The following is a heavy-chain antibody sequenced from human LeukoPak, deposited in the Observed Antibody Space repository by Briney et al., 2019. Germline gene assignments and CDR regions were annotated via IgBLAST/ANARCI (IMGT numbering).Heavy chain of an antibody. V-gene: IGHV5-51*01. CDR3: ARTDNWNDEQFDY. Sequence: GESLKISCKGSGYRFTTYWIGWVRQMPGKGLEWMGIIYPGDSDTKYSPSFQGQVTMSVDRSISIAYLQWKSLKASDTAMYYCARTDNWNDEQFDYWGQGTLVTVSS. CDR2: IYPGDSDT. CDR1: GYRFTTYW. J-gene: IGHJ4*02. D-gene: IGHD1-1*01.